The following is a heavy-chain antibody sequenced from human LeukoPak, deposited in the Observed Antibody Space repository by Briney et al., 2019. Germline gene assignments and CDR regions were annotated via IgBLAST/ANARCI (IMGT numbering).Heavy chain of an antibody. D-gene: IGHD3-3*01. CDR3: ARDYSDTYYDFWSGFRKTNWFDP. CDR1: GFTFSSYW. CDR2: IKQVGSEK. J-gene: IGHJ5*02. Sequence: GGSLRLSCAASGFTFSSYWMSWVRQAPGKGLEWVANIKQVGSEKYYVDSVKGRFTISRDNAKNSLYLQMNSLRAEDTAVYYCARDYSDTYYDFWSGFRKTNWFDPWGQGTLVTVSS. V-gene: IGHV3-7*01.